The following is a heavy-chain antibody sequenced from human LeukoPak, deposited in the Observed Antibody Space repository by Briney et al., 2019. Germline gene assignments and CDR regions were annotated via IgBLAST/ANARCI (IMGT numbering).Heavy chain of an antibody. CDR1: GGSINNYY. Sequence: SETLSLTCTVSGGSINNYYWGWIRQPPGKGLEWIGYIYYSGTINYNPSLASRVTISVDTSTNQFSLKLSSVTAADTAVYFCARDRGYFDLWGRGTLVTVSS. J-gene: IGHJ2*01. V-gene: IGHV4-59*01. CDR2: IYYSGTI. CDR3: ARDRGYFDL.